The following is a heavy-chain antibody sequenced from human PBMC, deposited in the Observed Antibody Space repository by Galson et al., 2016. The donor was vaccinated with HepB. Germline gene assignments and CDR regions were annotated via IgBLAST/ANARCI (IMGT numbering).Heavy chain of an antibody. V-gene: IGHV5-10-1*01. CDR3: AIFYFDSGSYYNPDY. Sequence: QSGAEVKKPGESLRISCQGSTVNFIRYWISWVRQMPGKGLEWMGRIDPSDSYTKYSPSFQGHVTFSLDKSISTAYLQWSSLKASDTAMYYCAIFYFDSGSYYNPDYWGQGTLVTGSS. D-gene: IGHD3-10*01. CDR1: TVNFIRYW. CDR2: IDPSDSYT. J-gene: IGHJ4*02.